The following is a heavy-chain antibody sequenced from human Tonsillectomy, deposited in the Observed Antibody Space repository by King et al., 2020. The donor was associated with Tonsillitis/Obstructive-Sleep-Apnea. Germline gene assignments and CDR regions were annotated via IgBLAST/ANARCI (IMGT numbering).Heavy chain of an antibody. CDR3: ARVYYDILTGYLDDACDI. CDR1: GGSISSYY. Sequence: QLQESGPGLVKPSETLSLTCTVSGGSISSYYWSWIRQPPGKGPEWIRYIYDSERTNYNHSLKSRVAISVDTSKNQFSLKLSSVTAADTAVYYCARVYYDILTGYLDDACDIWGQGTMVTVSS. D-gene: IGHD3-9*01. J-gene: IGHJ3*02. V-gene: IGHV4-59*08. CDR2: IYDSERT.